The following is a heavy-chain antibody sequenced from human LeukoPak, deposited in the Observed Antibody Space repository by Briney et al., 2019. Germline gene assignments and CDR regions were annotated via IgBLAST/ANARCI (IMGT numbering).Heavy chain of an antibody. J-gene: IGHJ6*02. CDR1: GGTFSSYA. CDR3: ASEGDDYGDYWSYGMDV. V-gene: IGHV1-69*04. Sequence: SVKVSCKASGGTFSSYAISWVRQAPGQGLEWMGRIIPILGIANYAQKFQGRVTITADKSTSTAYMELSSLRSEDTAVYYCASEGDDYGDYWSYGMDVWGQGTTVTVSS. D-gene: IGHD4-17*01. CDR2: IIPILGIA.